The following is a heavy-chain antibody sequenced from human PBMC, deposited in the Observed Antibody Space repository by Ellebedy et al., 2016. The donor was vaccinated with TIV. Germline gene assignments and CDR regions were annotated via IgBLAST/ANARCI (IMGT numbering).Heavy chain of an antibody. V-gene: IGHV4-4*02. CDR1: GFSLSTSGVG. J-gene: IGHJ4*02. D-gene: IGHD2-21*01. CDR2: INHSGST. Sequence: SGPTLVKPTQTLTLTCTFSGFSLSTSGVGVSWIRQPPGKGLEWIGEINHSGSTNYNPSLKSRVTISVDTSKNQFSLKLSSVTAADTAVYYCARGHGLVYWGQGTLVTVSS. CDR3: ARGHGLVY.